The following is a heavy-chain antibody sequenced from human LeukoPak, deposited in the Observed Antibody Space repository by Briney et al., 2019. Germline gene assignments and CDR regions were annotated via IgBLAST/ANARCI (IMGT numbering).Heavy chain of an antibody. D-gene: IGHD3-22*01. CDR1: GFTFSSYG. J-gene: IGHJ4*02. CDR2: ISYDGSNK. CDR3: AKDEGDYYDSSGYQNYFDY. Sequence: PGGSLRLSCAASGFTFSSYGMHRVRQAPGKGLEWVAVISYDGSNKYYADSVKGRFTISRDNSKNTLYLQMNSLRAEDTAVYYCAKDEGDYYDSSGYQNYFDYWGQGTLVTVSS. V-gene: IGHV3-30*18.